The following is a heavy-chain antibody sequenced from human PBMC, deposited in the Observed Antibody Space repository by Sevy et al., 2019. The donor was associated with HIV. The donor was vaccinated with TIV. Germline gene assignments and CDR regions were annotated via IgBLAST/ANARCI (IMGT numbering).Heavy chain of an antibody. Sequence: GESLKISCAASGFTFSSYAMSWVRQAPGKGLEWVSAISGSGGSTYYADSVKGRFTISRDNSKNTLYLQMNSLRAEDTAVYYCAKESMVRGLAGGMDVWGQGTTVTVSS. CDR2: ISGSGGST. CDR3: AKESMVRGLAGGMDV. D-gene: IGHD3-10*01. CDR1: GFTFSSYA. V-gene: IGHV3-23*01. J-gene: IGHJ6*02.